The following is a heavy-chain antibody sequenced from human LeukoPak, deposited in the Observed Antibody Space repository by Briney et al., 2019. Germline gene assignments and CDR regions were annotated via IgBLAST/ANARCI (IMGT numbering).Heavy chain of an antibody. CDR1: GGSISSYY. D-gene: IGHD3-10*01. CDR2: IYYSGST. Sequence: SETLSLTCTVSGGSISSYYWSWIRQPPGKGLEWIGYIYYSGSTNYNPSLKSRVTISVDTSKNQFSLKLSSVTAADTAVYYCARVMVRGVIETHYYYYYYMDVWGKGTTVTISS. J-gene: IGHJ6*03. V-gene: IGHV4-59*01. CDR3: ARVMVRGVIETHYYYYYYMDV.